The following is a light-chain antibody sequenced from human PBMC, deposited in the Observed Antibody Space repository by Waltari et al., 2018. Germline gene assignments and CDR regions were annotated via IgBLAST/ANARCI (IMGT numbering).Light chain of an antibody. CDR1: QTIASSY. CDR2: GTS. V-gene: IGKV3-20*01. J-gene: IGKJ3*01. Sequence: EIVLTQSPGTLSLSAGERATLSCRASQTIASSYLTWYQQKPGQAPRLLIYGTSSRATGIPDRFSGSGSGTDFTLTISRLEPEDFAVYYCQQYGSSPPEITFGPGTKVDIK. CDR3: QQYGSSPPEIT.